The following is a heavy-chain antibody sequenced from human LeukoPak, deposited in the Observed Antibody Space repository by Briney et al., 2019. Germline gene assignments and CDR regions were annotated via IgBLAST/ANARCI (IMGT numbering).Heavy chain of an antibody. CDR1: DAFISGYY. J-gene: IGHJ4*02. CDR3: ASVLYGANGFDY. D-gene: IGHD4-23*01. V-gene: IGHV4-59*01. Sequence: PSETLSLTCTVSDAFISGYYWSWIRQPPGEGLEWIAYFYYTGTRNYNPSLKSRVTVSVDTSKNQFSLTLTSVTAADTAVYYCASVLYGANGFDYWGQGTPVTVSS. CDR2: FYYTGTR.